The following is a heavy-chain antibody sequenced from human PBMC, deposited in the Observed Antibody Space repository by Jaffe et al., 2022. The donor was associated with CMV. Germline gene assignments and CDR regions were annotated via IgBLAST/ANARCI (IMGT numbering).Heavy chain of an antibody. CDR3: ARRRVGAAAGLVYYYMDV. CDR1: GYIFTKYG. Sequence: QVQLVQSGADVKKPGASVKVSCTASGYIFTKYGISWVRQAPGQGPEWMGWISVYNGNTNYAQKFQGRVTMTTDTSTSTAYMDLGSLRSDDTAVYYCARRRVGAAAGLVYYYMDVWGKGTTVTVSS. CDR2: ISVYNGNT. V-gene: IGHV1-18*04. D-gene: IGHD6-13*01. J-gene: IGHJ6*03.